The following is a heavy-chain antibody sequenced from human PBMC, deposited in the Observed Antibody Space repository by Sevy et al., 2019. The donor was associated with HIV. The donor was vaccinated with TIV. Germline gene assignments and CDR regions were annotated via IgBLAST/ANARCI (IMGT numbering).Heavy chain of an antibody. J-gene: IGHJ3*02. V-gene: IGHV3-30-3*01. CDR2: ISYDGSNK. Sequence: RGSLRLSCAASGFTFSSYAMHWVRQAPGKGLEWVAVISYDGSNKYYADSVKGRFTISRDNSKNTLYLQMNSLRAEDTAVYYCASSLRFKAFDIWGQGTMVTVSS. CDR1: GFTFSSYA. CDR3: ASSLRFKAFDI.